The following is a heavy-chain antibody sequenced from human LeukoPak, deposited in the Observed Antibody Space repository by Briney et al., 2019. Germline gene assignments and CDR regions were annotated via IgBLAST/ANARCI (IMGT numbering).Heavy chain of an antibody. CDR1: GFTFSSYW. J-gene: IGHJ5*02. CDR2: IKQDGSEK. Sequence: PGGSLRLSCAASGFTFSSYWMSWVRQAPGKGLEWVANIKQDGSEKYYVDSVKGRFTISRDNAKNSLYLQMNSLRAEDTAVYYGAREGSYYYDSSGYYEDWFDPWGQGTLVTVSS. CDR3: AREGSYYYDSSGYYEDWFDP. D-gene: IGHD3-22*01. V-gene: IGHV3-7*01.